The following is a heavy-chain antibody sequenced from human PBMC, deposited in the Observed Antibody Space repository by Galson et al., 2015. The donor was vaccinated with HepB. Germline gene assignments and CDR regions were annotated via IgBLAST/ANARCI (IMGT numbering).Heavy chain of an antibody. Sequence: SLRLSCAASGFTFSSYAMSWVRQAPGKGPEWVSAISGSGGSTYYADSVKGRFTISRDNSKNTLYLQMNSLRAEDTAVYYCAKAGYSSSWDYWYFDLWGRGTLVTVSS. J-gene: IGHJ2*01. D-gene: IGHD6-13*01. CDR2: ISGSGGST. V-gene: IGHV3-23*01. CDR3: AKAGYSSSWDYWYFDL. CDR1: GFTFSSYA.